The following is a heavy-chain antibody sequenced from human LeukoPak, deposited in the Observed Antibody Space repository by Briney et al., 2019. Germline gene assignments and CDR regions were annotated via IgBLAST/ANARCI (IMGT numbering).Heavy chain of an antibody. CDR3: ARSHGDY. CDR2: ISPNTGGT. Sequence: ASVTVSCKASGYTFTDHFLHWVRQAPGQGLEWMGWISPNTGGTNYAQKSQGRVTMTRDTSISTAYMELSRLRSDDTAVYYCARSHGDYWGQGTLVTVSS. V-gene: IGHV1-2*02. CDR1: GYTFTDHF. J-gene: IGHJ4*02.